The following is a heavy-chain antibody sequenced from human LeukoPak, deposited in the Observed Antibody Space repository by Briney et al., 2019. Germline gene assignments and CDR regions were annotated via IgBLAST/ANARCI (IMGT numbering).Heavy chain of an antibody. CDR3: AKAVVVVPAATPFDY. Sequence: PGGSLRLSCAASGFTFSSYAMTWVRQAPGKGLEWVSGISGSGGSTCYADSLKGRFIISRDNSEKKLYLQMNSLRAEDTAVYYCAKAVVVVPAATPFDYWGQGTLVTVSS. CDR1: GFTFSSYA. D-gene: IGHD2-2*01. CDR2: ISGSGGST. V-gene: IGHV3-23*01. J-gene: IGHJ4*02.